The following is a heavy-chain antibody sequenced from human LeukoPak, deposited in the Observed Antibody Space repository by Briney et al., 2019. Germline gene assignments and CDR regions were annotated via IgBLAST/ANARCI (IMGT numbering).Heavy chain of an antibody. CDR3: ARDGGYDFWSGYYQDY. Sequence: PGGSLRLSCATSGFTFSRYAMHWVCQAPGKGLEWVALISYDANIGSNKYYADSVKGRFTISRDNSKNTLYLQMNSLRAEDTAVYYCARDGGYDFWSGYYQDYWGQGTLVTVSS. J-gene: IGHJ4*02. CDR2: ISYDANIGSNK. D-gene: IGHD3-3*01. CDR1: GFTFSRYA. V-gene: IGHV3-30-3*01.